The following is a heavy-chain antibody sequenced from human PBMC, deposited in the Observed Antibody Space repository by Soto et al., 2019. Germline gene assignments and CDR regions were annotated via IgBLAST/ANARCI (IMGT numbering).Heavy chain of an antibody. CDR1: GFTFTTYR. CDR3: VRVMDFLGRFGSGNRYAIGV. Sequence: EVQLVESGGGLVQPGGSLRLSCAASGFTFTTYRMNWARQAPGKGLEWVANIKQDGGEEYYVDSVKGRVAISRDNAKNSIYLQMNSQRDKETDVYYCVRVMDFLGRFGSGNRYAIGVWGQGTKVTVSS. D-gene: IGHD3-16*01. CDR2: IKQDGGEE. V-gene: IGHV3-7*01. J-gene: IGHJ6*02.